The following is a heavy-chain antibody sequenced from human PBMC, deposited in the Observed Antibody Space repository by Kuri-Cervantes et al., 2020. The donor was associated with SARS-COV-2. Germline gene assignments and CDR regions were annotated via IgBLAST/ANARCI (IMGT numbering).Heavy chain of an antibody. V-gene: IGHV3-30-3*01. D-gene: IGHD2-15*01. CDR2: ISYDGSNK. CDR3: AKDQHGIIVVIAAIDY. Sequence: LTCAASGFTFSSYAMHWVRQAPGKGLEWVEVISYDGSNKYYADSVKRRFTISRDNSKNTLYVQMNSLRAEDTAVYYCAKDQHGIIVVIAAIDYWGQGTLVTVSS. J-gene: IGHJ4*02. CDR1: GFTFSSYA.